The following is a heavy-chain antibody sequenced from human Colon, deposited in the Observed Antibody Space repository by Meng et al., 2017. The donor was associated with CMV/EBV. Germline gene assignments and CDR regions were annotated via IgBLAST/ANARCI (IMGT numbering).Heavy chain of an antibody. D-gene: IGHD6-19*01. CDR2: ISSDGITK. J-gene: IGHJ4*02. CDR3: ARYNNGWWSLDS. Sequence: GGSLRLSCTASGFTFNIYTFHWVRQAPAKGLEWVALISSDGITKYYADSVKGRFTISSDTAKNMVYLQMTSLRVEDTALYYCARYNNGWWSLDSWGPGTLVTVSS. CDR1: GFTFNIYT. V-gene: IGHV3-30-3*01.